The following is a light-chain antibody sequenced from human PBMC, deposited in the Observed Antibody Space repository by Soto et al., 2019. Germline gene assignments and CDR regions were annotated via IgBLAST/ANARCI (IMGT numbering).Light chain of an antibody. CDR3: SSYTSSSTLV. J-gene: IGLJ2*01. CDR2: DVS. Sequence: QSALTQPASVSGSPGQSITISCTGTSSDVGGYNYVSWYQQHPGKAPKLLIFDVSHRPSGVSNRFSGSKSGTTASLTISGLQAEDEADYYCSSYTSSSTLVFGGGTEVTVL. CDR1: SSDVGGYNY. V-gene: IGLV2-14*03.